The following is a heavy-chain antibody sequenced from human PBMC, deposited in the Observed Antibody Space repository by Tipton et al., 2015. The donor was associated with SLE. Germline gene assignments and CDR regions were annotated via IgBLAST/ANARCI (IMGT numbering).Heavy chain of an antibody. V-gene: IGHV4-39*07. D-gene: IGHD5-18*01. CDR1: GGSISSSSYY. CDR3: ARGGVDTAMVDY. J-gene: IGHJ4*02. Sequence: TLSLTCTVSGGSISSSSYYWGWIRQPPGKGLEWIGSIYYGGSTYYNPSLKSRVTISVDTSKNQFSLKLSSVTAADTAVYYCARGGVDTAMVDYWGQGTLVTVSS. CDR2: IYYGGST.